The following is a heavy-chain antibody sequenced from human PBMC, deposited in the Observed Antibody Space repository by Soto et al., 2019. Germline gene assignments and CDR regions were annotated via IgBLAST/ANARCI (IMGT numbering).Heavy chain of an antibody. CDR1: GYTFTSYA. CDR3: ATAGWVGATRWGLNYYYYGMDV. D-gene: IGHD1-26*01. V-gene: IGHV1-3*01. CDR2: INAGNGNT. Sequence: GASVKVSCKASGYTFTSYAMHWVRQAPGQRLEWMGWINAGNGNTKYSQKLQGRVTMTRDTSASTAYMELSSLRSEDTAVYYCATAGWVGATRWGLNYYYYGMDVWGQGTTVTVSS. J-gene: IGHJ6*02.